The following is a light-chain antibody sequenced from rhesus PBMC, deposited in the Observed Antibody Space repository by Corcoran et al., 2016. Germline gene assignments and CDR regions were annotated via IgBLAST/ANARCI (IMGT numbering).Light chain of an antibody. V-gene: IGKV1S3*01. CDR2: YAS. CDR1: QGISNY. J-gene: IGKJ1*01. CDR3: QQHNSYPWT. Sequence: DIQMTQSPSSLSASVGDTVTITCRASQGISNYLAWYQQKPGKAPNPLIYYASKLESGVPSMFSGNGSGTDFTLTISNLQTEDFATYYCQQHNSYPWTFGQWTKVEIK.